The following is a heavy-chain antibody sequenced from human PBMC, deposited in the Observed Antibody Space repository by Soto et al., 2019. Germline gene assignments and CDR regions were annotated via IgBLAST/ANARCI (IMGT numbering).Heavy chain of an antibody. D-gene: IGHD6-6*01. J-gene: IGHJ4*02. CDR1: GFTFSSYS. Sequence: GGSLRLSCAASGFTFSSYSMNWVRQAPGKGLEWVSSISSSSSYIYYADSVKGRFTISRDNAKNSLYLQMNSLRAEDTAEYYCARDRAPPFEYSSSFDYWGQGTLVTVSS. CDR3: ARDRAPPFEYSSSFDY. V-gene: IGHV3-21*01. CDR2: ISSSSSYI.